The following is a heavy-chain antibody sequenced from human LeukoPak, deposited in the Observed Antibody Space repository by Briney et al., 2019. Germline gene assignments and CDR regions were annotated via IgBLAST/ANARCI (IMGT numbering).Heavy chain of an antibody. CDR2: ISAHNGNT. Sequence: ASVKVSCKASGYTFTSYGINWVRQAPGQGLEWMGWISAHNGNTYYAQKLQGRVTMTTDTSTSTAYMELTSLKSGDTAVYYCARDYDSSGYYYQKASNYWGQGTLVTVSS. CDR3: ARDYDSSGYYYQKASNY. CDR1: GYTFTSYG. V-gene: IGHV1-18*01. J-gene: IGHJ4*02. D-gene: IGHD3-22*01.